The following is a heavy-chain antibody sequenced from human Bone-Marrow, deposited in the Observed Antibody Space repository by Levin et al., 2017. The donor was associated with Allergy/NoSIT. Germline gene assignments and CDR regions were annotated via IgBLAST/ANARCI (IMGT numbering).Heavy chain of an antibody. J-gene: IGHJ6*03. CDR1: GGAFIDYN. V-gene: IGHV4-34*01. CDR2: INQSGST. CDR3: AGAFYWAYIDV. D-gene: IGHD2-15*01. Sequence: SETLSLTCAVYGGAFIDYNWSWVRQSPGKGLEWIGEINQSGSTNYNPSLESRVTMSVDTLRKRFSLSLSSLTAADTAVYYCAGAFYWAYIDVWGKGTPVTVS.